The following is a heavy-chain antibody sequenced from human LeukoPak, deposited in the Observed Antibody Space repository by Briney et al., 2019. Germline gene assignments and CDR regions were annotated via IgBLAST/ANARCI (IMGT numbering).Heavy chain of an antibody. Sequence: GGSLKLSCAASGFSFSGSAVHWVRQASGKGLEWVGRISSKANSYATAYAASVKGRFTISRDDSENTAYLQMNSLKTEDTAVYYCTRLEGGATANDYWGQGTLVTVSS. V-gene: IGHV3-73*01. D-gene: IGHD1-26*01. CDR1: GFSFSGSA. CDR3: TRLEGGATANDY. CDR2: ISSKANSYAT. J-gene: IGHJ4*02.